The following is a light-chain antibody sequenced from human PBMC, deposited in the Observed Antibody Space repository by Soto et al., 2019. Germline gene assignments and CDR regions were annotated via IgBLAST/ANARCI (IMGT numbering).Light chain of an antibody. Sequence: EIVLRQSPGSLSLPPGEGATLSCRASQSLNNRHVAWYQPRPGQSPRLLIYGASTRATGIPDRFSGSGSGTDVTLTITRLAPEDFVVYYGQHYSPSSPITCGPGTKVDIK. CDR3: QHYSPSSPIT. J-gene: IGKJ3*01. CDR1: QSLNNRH. V-gene: IGKV3-20*01. CDR2: GAS.